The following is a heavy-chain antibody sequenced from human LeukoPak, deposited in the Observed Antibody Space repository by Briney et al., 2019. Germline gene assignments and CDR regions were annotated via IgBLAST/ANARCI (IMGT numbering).Heavy chain of an antibody. CDR1: GFTFSSYA. V-gene: IGHV3-64*01. D-gene: IGHD3/OR15-3a*01. J-gene: IGHJ3*02. Sequence: GGSLRLSCAASGFTFSSYAMHWVRQAPGKGLEYVSAISSNGGSTYYANSVKGRFTISRDNSKNTLYPQMGSLRAEDMAVYYCARERPGLGAPPAFDIWGQGTMVTVSS. CDR3: ARERPGLGAPPAFDI. CDR2: ISSNGGST.